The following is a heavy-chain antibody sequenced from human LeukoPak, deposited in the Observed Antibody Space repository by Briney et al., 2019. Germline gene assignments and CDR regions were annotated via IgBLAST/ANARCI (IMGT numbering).Heavy chain of an antibody. Sequence: SETLSLTCTVSGGSISSYYWSWIRQPPGKGLEWLGYIYYSGSTNYNPSLKSRVTISVDTSKNQFSLKLSSVTAADTAVYYCAREGYCSGGSCLNWFDPWGQGTLVTVSS. J-gene: IGHJ5*02. CDR1: GGSISSYY. CDR2: IYYSGST. V-gene: IGHV4-59*01. CDR3: AREGYCSGGSCLNWFDP. D-gene: IGHD2-15*01.